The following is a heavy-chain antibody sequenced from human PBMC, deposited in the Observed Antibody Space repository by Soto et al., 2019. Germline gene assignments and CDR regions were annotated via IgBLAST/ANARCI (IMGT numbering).Heavy chain of an antibody. CDR3: ARLETTARGYSYGYFDY. CDR1: GYSFTTHW. J-gene: IGHJ4*02. CDR2: IYPGDSDT. D-gene: IGHD5-18*01. Sequence: PGESLKISCKGTGYSFTTHWIGRVRQMPGKGLEWMGIIYPGDSDTRYSPSFQGQVTISADKSINTAYLQWSSLKASDTAMYYCARLETTARGYSYGYFDYWGQGTQVTVSS. V-gene: IGHV5-51*01.